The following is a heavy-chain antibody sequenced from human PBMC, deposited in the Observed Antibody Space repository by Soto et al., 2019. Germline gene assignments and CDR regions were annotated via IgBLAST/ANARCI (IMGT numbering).Heavy chain of an antibody. CDR2: ISAYNGNT. CDR3: ARSYCNYGGYYYCDFIDV. CDR1: CNSFTNYG. V-gene: IGHV1-18*01. Sequence: GASGKASWKDPCNSFTNYGISSGRQAPGQRLEWMGWISAYNGNTNYAQKLQGRVTMTTDTSTSTAYMELRSLRSDDTAVYYCARSYCNYGGYYYCDFIDVWAKGNTVIGSS. D-gene: IGHD4-4*01. J-gene: IGHJ6*03.